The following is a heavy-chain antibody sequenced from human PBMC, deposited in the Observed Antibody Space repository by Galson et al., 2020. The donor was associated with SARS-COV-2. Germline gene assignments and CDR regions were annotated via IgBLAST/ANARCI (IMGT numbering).Heavy chain of an antibody. CDR1: GFTFSSYA. D-gene: IGHD3-10*01. Sequence: GGSLRLSCAASGFTFSSYAMSWVRQAPGKGLEWVSAISGSGGSTYYADSVKGRFTISRDNSKNTLYLQMNSLRAEDTAVYYCAKDPNFYGAGSYSQGGDYWGQGTLVTVSS. J-gene: IGHJ4*02. CDR3: AKDPNFYGAGSYSQGGDY. CDR2: ISGSGGST. V-gene: IGHV3-23*01.